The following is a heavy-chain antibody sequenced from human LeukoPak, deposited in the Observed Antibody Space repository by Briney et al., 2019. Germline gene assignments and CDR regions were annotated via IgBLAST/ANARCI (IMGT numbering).Heavy chain of an antibody. V-gene: IGHV4-59*01. CDR1: VDSISGYY. Sequence: SQTLSLTCTVSVDSISGYYWSWIRQPPGKGLEWIGYMYYSGNTNYNPSLKSRLTTSLDTSKNQFSLKLSSVTAADTAVYYCARGKYYFDYWGQGTLVTVSS. CDR2: MYYSGNT. J-gene: IGHJ4*02. CDR3: ARGKYYFDY.